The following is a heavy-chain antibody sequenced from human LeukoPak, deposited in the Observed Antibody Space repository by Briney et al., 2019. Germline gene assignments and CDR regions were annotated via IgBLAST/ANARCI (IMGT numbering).Heavy chain of an antibody. CDR1: GGTFSSYA. Sequence: SVKVSCKASGGTFSSYAISWVRQAPGQGLEWMGRIIPILGIANYAQKFQGRVTITADKSTSTAYMELSSLRSEDTAVYYCARVSSAGSWQDLLVEKEDYWGQGTLVTVSS. J-gene: IGHJ4*02. CDR2: IIPILGIA. CDR3: ARVSSAGSWQDLLVEKEDY. D-gene: IGHD6-13*01. V-gene: IGHV1-69*04.